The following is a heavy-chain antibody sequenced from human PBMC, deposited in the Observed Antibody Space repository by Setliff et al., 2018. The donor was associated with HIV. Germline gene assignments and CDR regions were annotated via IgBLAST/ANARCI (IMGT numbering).Heavy chain of an antibody. CDR2: IYYSGST. Sequence: PSETLSLTCTVSGGSISSISYYWGWIRQPPGKGLEWIGSIYYSGSTYYNPSLKSRVTISVDTSKNQFSLKLNSVTAADTAVYYCVNPSGAMGDFDSWGQGTLVTVSS. D-gene: IGHD3-16*01. V-gene: IGHV4-39*01. CDR1: GGSISSISYY. J-gene: IGHJ4*02. CDR3: VNPSGAMGDFDS.